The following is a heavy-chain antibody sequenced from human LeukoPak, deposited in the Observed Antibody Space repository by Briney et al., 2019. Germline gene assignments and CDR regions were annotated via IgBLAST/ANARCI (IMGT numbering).Heavy chain of an antibody. J-gene: IGHJ4*02. CDR1: GFTFSDYY. CDR3: VRGEEIVVVTAIGY. Sequence: GGSLRLSCAASGFTFSDYYMSWIRQAPGKGLEWLSYISSSSTYTKYADSVKGRFTISRDNAKNSLYLQMNSLRAEDTAVYYCVRGEEIVVVTAIGYWGQGTLVTVSA. D-gene: IGHD2-21*02. V-gene: IGHV3-11*05. CDR2: ISSSSTYT.